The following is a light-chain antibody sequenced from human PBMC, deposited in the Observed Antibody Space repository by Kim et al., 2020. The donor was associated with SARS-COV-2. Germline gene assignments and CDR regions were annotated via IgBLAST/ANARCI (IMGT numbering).Light chain of an antibody. J-gene: IGLJ2*01. CDR2: EDN. Sequence: TVTISCTRSSGSIASNYVQWYQQRPGSAPTTVIYEDNQGPSGVPDRFSGSIDSSSNSASLTISGLKTEDEADYYCQSYDSSNRGVVFGGGTQLTVL. CDR1: SGSIASNY. V-gene: IGLV6-57*03. CDR3: QSYDSSNRGVV.